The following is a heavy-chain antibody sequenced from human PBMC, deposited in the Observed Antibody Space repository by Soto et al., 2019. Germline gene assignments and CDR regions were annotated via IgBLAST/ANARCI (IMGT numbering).Heavy chain of an antibody. CDR3: ERRSSGSYPFDY. D-gene: IGHD1-26*01. J-gene: IGHJ4*02. CDR1: GYSISSNSW. CDR2: SIYSGGT. Sequence: QVQLRESGPGLVKPSDTLSLTCAVSGYSISSNSWWGWIRQPPGEELEWIGDSIYSGGTYYNPSLQSRVYIQVDTSKNQCSLKLSAVTAVDTAVYYCERRSSGSYPFDYWGQGTLVTVSS. V-gene: IGHV4-28*01.